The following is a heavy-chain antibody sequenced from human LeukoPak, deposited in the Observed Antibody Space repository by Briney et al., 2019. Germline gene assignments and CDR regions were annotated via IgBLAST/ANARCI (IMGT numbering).Heavy chain of an antibody. CDR1: CVSLNNYY. D-gene: IGHD2-2*01. J-gene: IGHJ5*02. V-gene: IGHV4-59*01. CDR3: AKGMMPDWFDP. CDR2: IFDIGNT. Sequence: PSETLSLTCNVSCVSLNNYYWTWVRQSPGKGLEWIVYIFDIGNTNYNPSLKSRATISLDRSKNQFSLRLNSVTAADTAVYYCAKGMMPDWFDPWGQGTLVTVST.